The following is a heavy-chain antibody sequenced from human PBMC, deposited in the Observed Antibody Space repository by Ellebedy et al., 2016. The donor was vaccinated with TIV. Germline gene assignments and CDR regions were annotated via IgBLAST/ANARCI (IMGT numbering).Heavy chain of an antibody. Sequence: GGSLRLSXTASGFTFSSYAMSWVRQAPGKGLEWVSSISGSGGSTYYTDSVKGRFTISRDNSKNTLSLQMNSLRAEDTAVYYCARGVSYYHDSSGYGTVWGQGTTVTVSS. CDR1: GFTFSSYA. D-gene: IGHD3-22*01. V-gene: IGHV3-23*01. CDR2: ISGSGGST. J-gene: IGHJ6*02. CDR3: ARGVSYYHDSSGYGTV.